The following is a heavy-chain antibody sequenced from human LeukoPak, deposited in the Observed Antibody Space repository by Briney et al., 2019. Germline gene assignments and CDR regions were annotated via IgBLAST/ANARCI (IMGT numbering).Heavy chain of an antibody. CDR3: ARHSNKYDFDSSGHYRSFDY. J-gene: IGHJ4*02. V-gene: IGHV3-7*01. CDR1: GFTFTFYW. D-gene: IGHD3-22*01. CDR2: IKQDGSDK. Sequence: PGGSVRLSCAASGFTFTFYWMSWVRQAPGEGLEWVANIKQDGSDKYYVGSVKGRFTISRDNSKNSLYLQMNSLRAEDTAFYFCARHSNKYDFDSSGHYRSFDYWGQGTLVSVSS.